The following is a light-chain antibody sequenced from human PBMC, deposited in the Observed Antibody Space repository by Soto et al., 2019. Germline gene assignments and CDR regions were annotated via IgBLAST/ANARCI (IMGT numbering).Light chain of an antibody. V-gene: IGKV1-27*01. CDR2: AAS. Sequence: DIQMTQSPSSLSASVGDRVTITCRASRGISNYLAWYQQKPGKVPKLLIYAASTLQSGVPSRFSGSGSGTDFTLTISSLQPEDVATYYCEKYNSVPWTFGQGTKVEIK. J-gene: IGKJ1*01. CDR1: RGISNY. CDR3: EKYNSVPWT.